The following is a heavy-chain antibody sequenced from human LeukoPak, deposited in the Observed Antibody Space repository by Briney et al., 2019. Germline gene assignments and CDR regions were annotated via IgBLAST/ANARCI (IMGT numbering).Heavy chain of an antibody. Sequence: GGSLRLSCAASGFTFSRYWMSWVRQAPGKGLEWVANIKEDGSEKYYVDSVKGRFTISRDNAKNSLYLQMNSLRAEDTAVYYCARESTAMVTLYNFDYWGQGTLVTVSS. D-gene: IGHD5-18*01. CDR2: IKEDGSEK. J-gene: IGHJ4*02. CDR3: ARESTAMVTLYNFDY. V-gene: IGHV3-7*01. CDR1: GFTFSRYW.